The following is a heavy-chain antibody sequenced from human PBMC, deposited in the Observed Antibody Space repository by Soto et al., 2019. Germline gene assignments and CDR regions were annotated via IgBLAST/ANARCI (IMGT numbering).Heavy chain of an antibody. CDR1: GFTFSSYG. CDR3: ARDPPIQLWSEVINFDY. CDR2: IWYDGSNK. D-gene: IGHD5-18*01. J-gene: IGHJ4*02. Sequence: QVQLVECGGGVVQPGRSLRLSCAASGFTFSSYGMHWVRQAPGQGLEWVAVIWYDGSNKYYTESVKGRFTSSRSNSKNTLYLQLNSLRAEDTTVYYGARDPPIQLWSEVINFDYWVQGTLVTVSS. V-gene: IGHV3-33*01.